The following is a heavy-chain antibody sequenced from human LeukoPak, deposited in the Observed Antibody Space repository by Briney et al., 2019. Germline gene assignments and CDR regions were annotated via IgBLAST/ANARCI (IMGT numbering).Heavy chain of an antibody. CDR2: INDSGKN. J-gene: IGHJ2*01. D-gene: IGHD6-13*01. V-gene: IGHV4-34*01. Sequence: SETLSLTCAVYGGSLIGYFWSWIRQPPGGGLEWIGEINDSGKNNCNPSLKSRVTISVDPSKNQLSLKLTSVTAADTAVYYCARGGSVRPSSSWYPFWGRETLVTVSS. CDR1: GGSLIGYF. CDR3: ARGGSVRPSSSWYPF.